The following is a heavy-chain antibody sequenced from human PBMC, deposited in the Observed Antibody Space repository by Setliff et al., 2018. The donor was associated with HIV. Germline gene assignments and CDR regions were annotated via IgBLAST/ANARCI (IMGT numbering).Heavy chain of an antibody. CDR1: GYTFSNYA. Sequence: ASVKVSCKASGYTFSNYAIHWVRQAPGQRPEWMGWINAANGKTRYPQRFEARVTITMDTGASTAYMELNSLRSEDSAVYYCARGVIRGVISQGGLDYWGPGTLVTVSS. J-gene: IGHJ4*02. CDR3: ARGVIRGVISQGGLDY. V-gene: IGHV1-3*01. D-gene: IGHD3-10*01. CDR2: INAANGKT.